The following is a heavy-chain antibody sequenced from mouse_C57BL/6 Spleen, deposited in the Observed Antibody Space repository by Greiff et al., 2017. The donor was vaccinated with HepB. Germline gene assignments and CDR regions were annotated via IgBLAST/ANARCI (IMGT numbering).Heavy chain of an antibody. V-gene: IGHV1-19*01. CDR2: INPYNGGT. CDR3: ASTVVATYYYAMDY. D-gene: IGHD1-1*01. Sequence: EVQLQQSGPVLVKPGASVKMSCKASGYTFTDYYMNWVKQSHGKSLEWIGVINPYNGGTSYNQKFKGKATLTVDKSSSTAYMELNSLTSEDSAVYYCASTVVATYYYAMDYWGQGTSVTVSS. CDR1: GYTFTDYY. J-gene: IGHJ4*01.